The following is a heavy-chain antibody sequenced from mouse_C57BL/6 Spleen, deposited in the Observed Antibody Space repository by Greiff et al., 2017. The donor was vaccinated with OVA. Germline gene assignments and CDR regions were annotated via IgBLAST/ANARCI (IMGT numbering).Heavy chain of an antibody. CDR1: GYTFTDYY. V-gene: IGHV1-26*01. CDR2: INPNNGGT. Sequence: VQLQQSGPELVKPGASVKISCKASGYTFTDYYMNWVKQSHGKSLEWIGDINPNNGGTSYNQKFKGKATLTVDKSSSTAYMELRNLTSEDSAVYYCARSPLGPYFDYWGQGTTLTVSS. CDR3: ARSPLGPYFDY. J-gene: IGHJ2*01. D-gene: IGHD4-1*01.